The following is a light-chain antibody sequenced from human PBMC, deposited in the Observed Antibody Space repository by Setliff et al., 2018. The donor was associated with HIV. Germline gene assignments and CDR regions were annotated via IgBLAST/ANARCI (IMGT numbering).Light chain of an antibody. V-gene: IGLV2-14*03. CDR3: SSYTSSSTLKV. CDR2: DVS. J-gene: IGLJ1*01. CDR1: SSDVGGYNF. Sequence: QSALAQPASVSGSPGQSITISCTGTSSDVGGYNFVSWYQHHPGKAPILMIYDVSTRPSGVSNRFSGSKSDNTASPTISGLQAEDEADYYCSSYTSSSTLKVFGTGTKVTV.